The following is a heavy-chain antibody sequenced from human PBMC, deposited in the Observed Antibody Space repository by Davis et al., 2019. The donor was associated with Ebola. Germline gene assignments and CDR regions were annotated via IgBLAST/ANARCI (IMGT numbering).Heavy chain of an antibody. CDR1: GYTFTSYY. CDR3: VIISMT. CDR2: INPSGGST. Sequence: ASVKVSCKASGYTFTSYYMHWVRQAPGQGLEWMGIINPSGGSTTYAQEFQGRVTMTGDTSTSTMYLEIRSLTFEDTAVYYCVIISMTWGQGTLVTVSS. V-gene: IGHV1-46*01. J-gene: IGHJ4*01. D-gene: IGHD2-21*02.